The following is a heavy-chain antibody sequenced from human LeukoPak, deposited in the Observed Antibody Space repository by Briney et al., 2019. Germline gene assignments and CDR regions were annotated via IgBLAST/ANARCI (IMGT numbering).Heavy chain of an antibody. V-gene: IGHV3-7*04. D-gene: IGHD3-22*01. J-gene: IGHJ4*02. CDR1: GFTVSSNY. Sequence: HPGGSLRLSCAASGFTVSSNYMTWVRQAPGKGLEWVANINQGGSEKYYVDSVQGRFTISKDNAKNSLYLQMNSLRVEDTAVYFCARVSYDNSGYYDYWGQGILVTVSS. CDR2: INQGGSEK. CDR3: ARVSYDNSGYYDY.